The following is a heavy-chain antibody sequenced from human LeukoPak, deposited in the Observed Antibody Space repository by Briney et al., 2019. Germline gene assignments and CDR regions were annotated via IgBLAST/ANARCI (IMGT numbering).Heavy chain of an antibody. Sequence: PSETLSLTCAVYGGSFSGYYWSWIRQPPGKGLEWIGEINHSGSTNYNPSLKSRVTMSVDTSKNQFSLKLSSVTAADTAVYYCARDLLLWFGELSRNYYYYGMDVWGQGTTVTVSS. CDR2: INHSGST. CDR1: GGSFSGYY. V-gene: IGHV4-34*01. J-gene: IGHJ6*02. CDR3: ARDLLLWFGELSRNYYYYGMDV. D-gene: IGHD3-10*01.